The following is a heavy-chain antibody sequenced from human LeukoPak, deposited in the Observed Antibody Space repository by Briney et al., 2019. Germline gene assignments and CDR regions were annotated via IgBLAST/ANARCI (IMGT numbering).Heavy chain of an antibody. D-gene: IGHD5-24*01. CDR3: ARDRGWLDGFDY. CDR1: GFTFSNNW. J-gene: IGHJ4*02. Sequence: PGGSLRLSCAASGFTFSNNWMTWVRQAPGKGLEWVASVKKDASEKYYVDSVKGRFTISRDNAKNSLYLQMNSLRAEDTAVYYCARDRGWLDGFDYWGQGTLVTVSS. V-gene: IGHV3-7*01. CDR2: VKKDASEK.